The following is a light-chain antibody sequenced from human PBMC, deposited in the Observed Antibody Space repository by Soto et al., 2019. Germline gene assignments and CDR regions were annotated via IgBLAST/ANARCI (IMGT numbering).Light chain of an antibody. CDR3: QQYGSSPT. CDR1: QSVSSSY. V-gene: IGKV3-20*01. J-gene: IGKJ1*01. CDR2: GAS. Sequence: LTQSPGTLSLSPGERATLSCRASQSVSSSYLAWYQQKPGQAPRLLIDGASSRATGIPDRFSGSGSGTDFTLTISRLEPEDFAVYYCQQYGSSPTCGQGTKVDIK.